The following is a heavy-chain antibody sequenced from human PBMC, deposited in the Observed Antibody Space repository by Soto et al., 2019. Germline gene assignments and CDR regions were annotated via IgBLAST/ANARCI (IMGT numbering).Heavy chain of an antibody. CDR3: ARGPPPITMIVVVNLFDY. J-gene: IGHJ4*02. D-gene: IGHD3-22*01. V-gene: IGHV1-69*01. CDR2: IIPIFGTA. CDR1: GGTFSSYA. Sequence: QVQLVQSGAEVKKPGSSVKVSCKASGGTFSSYAISWVRQAPGQGLEWMGGIIPIFGTANYEQKFQGRVTITADEATSTAYMELSSLRSDDTAVYYFARGPPPITMIVVVNLFDYWGQGTLVTVSS.